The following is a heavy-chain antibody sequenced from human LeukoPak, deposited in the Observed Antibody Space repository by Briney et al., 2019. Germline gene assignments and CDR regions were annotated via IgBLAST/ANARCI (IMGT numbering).Heavy chain of an antibody. V-gene: IGHV3-20*04. CDR2: INWNGGST. J-gene: IGHJ3*02. Sequence: PGGSLRLSCAASGFTFDDYGMSWVRQAPGKGLEGVSGINWNGGSTGYADSVKGRLTISRDNAKNSLYLQMNSLRAEDTALYYCASKPDSSGYYYDAFDIWGQGTMVTVSS. CDR3: ASKPDSSGYYYDAFDI. CDR1: GFTFDDYG. D-gene: IGHD3-22*01.